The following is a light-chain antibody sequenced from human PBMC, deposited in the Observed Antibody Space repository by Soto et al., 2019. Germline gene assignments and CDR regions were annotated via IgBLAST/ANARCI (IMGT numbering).Light chain of an antibody. Sequence: EIVMTQSPATLSVSPGERATLSCRASQSVSINLAWYQQKPGQAPRLLIYGASTRATGIPARFSGSGSRTEFTLTISSLQSEDFAVYYCQHYNNWPPWTFGQGTKVEIK. J-gene: IGKJ1*01. CDR2: GAS. CDR1: QSVSIN. V-gene: IGKV3-15*01. CDR3: QHYNNWPPWT.